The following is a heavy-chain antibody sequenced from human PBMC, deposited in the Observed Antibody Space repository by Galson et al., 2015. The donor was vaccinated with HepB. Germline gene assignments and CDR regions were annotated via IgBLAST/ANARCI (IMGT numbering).Heavy chain of an antibody. Sequence: SLRLSCAASGFTFSSYSMNWVRQAPGKGLEWVSYISSSSSTIYYADSVKGRFTISRDNAKNSLYLQMNSLRAEDTAVYYCARVLEGYYYYGMDVWGQGTTVTVSS. CDR3: ARVLEGYYYYGMDV. J-gene: IGHJ6*02. V-gene: IGHV3-48*04. CDR1: GFTFSSYS. CDR2: ISSSSSTI.